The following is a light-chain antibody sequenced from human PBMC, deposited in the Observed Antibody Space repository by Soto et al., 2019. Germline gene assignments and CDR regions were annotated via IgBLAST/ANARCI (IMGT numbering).Light chain of an antibody. CDR1: QSVSSSY. CDR3: HQYGSSPWT. CDR2: GAS. V-gene: IGKV3-20*01. Sequence: EIVLTQSPVTLSLSPGERATLSCRASQSVSSSYLAWYQQKPGQAPRLLIYGASIRATGIPDRFSCSGCGTDFTLTISRLEPEDFALYYCHQYGSSPWTFGPGTTVEIK. J-gene: IGKJ1*01.